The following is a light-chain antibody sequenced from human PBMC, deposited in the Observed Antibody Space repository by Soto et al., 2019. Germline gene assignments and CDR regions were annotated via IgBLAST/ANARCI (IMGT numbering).Light chain of an antibody. CDR3: SSFTTRSTWV. Sequence: QSALTQPASVSGCPGQSISISCTGASSDVGNCNCVSWYQQHPGKAPKLMIYEVSNRPSGVSDRFSGSKAGNTASLTISGLQAEDEADYYCSSFTTRSTWVFGGGTKLTVL. CDR2: EVS. J-gene: IGLJ3*02. V-gene: IGLV2-14*01. CDR1: SSDVGNCNC.